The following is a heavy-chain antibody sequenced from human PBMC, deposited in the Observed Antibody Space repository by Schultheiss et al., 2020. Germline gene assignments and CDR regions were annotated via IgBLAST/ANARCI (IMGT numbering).Heavy chain of an antibody. CDR1: GDTFTDFY. CDR3: ARGMTSTWYHITADAFDF. V-gene: IGHV1-2*02. D-gene: IGHD6-13*01. Sequence: ASVKVSCKAAGDTFTDFYIHWVRQAPGQGLEWMGWINPNSGGTKFAQKFQGRVTMTRDTSISTAYMEVNSLRFDDTAVYYCARGMTSTWYHITADAFDFWGQGTMVTVSS. CDR2: INPNSGGT. J-gene: IGHJ3*01.